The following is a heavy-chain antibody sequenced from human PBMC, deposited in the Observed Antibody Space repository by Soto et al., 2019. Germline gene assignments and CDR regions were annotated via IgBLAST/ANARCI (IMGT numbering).Heavy chain of an antibody. D-gene: IGHD3-9*01. Sequence: ASVKVTCKASGYSFTSYGITWVRQAPGEGIEWMGWISAYNGNTNYAQKLTVRVTSTTDTSTYTANMETTRLQSDDSAAYSCAREVASDKSVPGVVFDAWGQGALVTVSS. J-gene: IGHJ4*02. V-gene: IGHV1-18*01. CDR1: GYSFTSYG. CDR2: ISAYNGNT. CDR3: AREVASDKSVPGVVFDA.